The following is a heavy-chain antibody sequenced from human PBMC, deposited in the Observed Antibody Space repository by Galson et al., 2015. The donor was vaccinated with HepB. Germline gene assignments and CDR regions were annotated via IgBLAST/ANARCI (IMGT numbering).Heavy chain of an antibody. CDR1: GFTVSSNY. D-gene: IGHD3-22*01. V-gene: IGHV3-53*01. CDR3: ARLYDSSGYYPYFDN. J-gene: IGHJ4*02. CDR2: IFSGGDT. Sequence: SLRLSCAASGFTVSSNYMSWVRQAPGKGLEWVSVIFSGGDTYHAASVKGRFTISRDSSKNTVFLRMNSLRAEDTAVYYCARLYDSSGYYPYFDNWGQGTLVAVSS.